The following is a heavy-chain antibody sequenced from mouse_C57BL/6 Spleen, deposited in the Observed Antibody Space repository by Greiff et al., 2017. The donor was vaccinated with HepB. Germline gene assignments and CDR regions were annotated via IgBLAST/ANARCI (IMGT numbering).Heavy chain of an antibody. CDR3: TRRDYGSSPFAY. CDR1: GYTFTDYE. Sequence: QVQLKQSGAELVRPGASVTLSCKASGYTFTDYEMHWVKQTPVHGLEWIGAIDPETGGTAYNQKFKGKAILTADKSSSTAYMELRSLTSEDSAVYYCTRRDYGSSPFAYWGQGTLVTVSA. V-gene: IGHV1-15*01. D-gene: IGHD1-1*01. J-gene: IGHJ3*01. CDR2: IDPETGGT.